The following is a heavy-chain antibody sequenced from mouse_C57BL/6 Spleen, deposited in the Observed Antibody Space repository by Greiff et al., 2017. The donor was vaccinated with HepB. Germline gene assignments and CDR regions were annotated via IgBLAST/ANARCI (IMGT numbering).Heavy chain of an antibody. J-gene: IGHJ2*01. D-gene: IGHD1-1*01. CDR3: ARAYGPFDY. CDR1: GFTFSSYA. V-gene: IGHV5-4*03. Sequence: DVKLVESGGGLVKPGGSLKLSCAASGFTFSSYAMSWVRQTPEKRLEWVATISDGGSYTYYPDNVKGRFTISRDNAKNNLYLQMSHLKSEDTAMYYCARAYGPFDYWGQGTTLTVSS. CDR2: ISDGGSYT.